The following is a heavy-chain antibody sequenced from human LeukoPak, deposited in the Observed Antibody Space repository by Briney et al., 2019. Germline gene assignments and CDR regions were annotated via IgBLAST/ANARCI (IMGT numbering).Heavy chain of an antibody. V-gene: IGHV3-48*03. CDR3: ARGGHYSSSWYRDFDY. CDR1: EVIFTNYE. Sequence: GGSLRLSCVGSEVIFTNYEMNWVRQAPGKGLEWVASITYSSSTIYCADSVKGRFTISRDNAKSSLYLQMNSLRAEDTAVYYCARGGHYSSSWYRDFDYWGQGTLVTVSA. CDR2: ITYSSSTI. D-gene: IGHD6-13*01. J-gene: IGHJ4*02.